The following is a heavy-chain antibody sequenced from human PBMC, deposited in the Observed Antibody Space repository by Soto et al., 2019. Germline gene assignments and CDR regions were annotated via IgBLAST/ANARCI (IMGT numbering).Heavy chain of an antibody. Sequence: EVQLVESGGALVQPGRSLRLSCAASGFTFDDYAMHWDRQAPGKGLEWVSGISWHTDVIGYADSVKGRFTISRDNAKNSLHLQMNSLRPEDTAFYYCAKDGSDTARVYDFDLWGQGTLVIVSS. CDR2: ISWHTDVI. V-gene: IGHV3-9*01. CDR3: AKDGSDTARVYDFDL. D-gene: IGHD5-18*01. J-gene: IGHJ4*02. CDR1: GFTFDDYA.